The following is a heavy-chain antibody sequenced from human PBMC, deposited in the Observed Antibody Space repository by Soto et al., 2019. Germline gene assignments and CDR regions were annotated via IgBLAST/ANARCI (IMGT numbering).Heavy chain of an antibody. D-gene: IGHD1-26*01. CDR1: GYIFTSYG. J-gene: IGHJ5*02. V-gene: IGHV1-18*01. Sequence: QVQLVQSGAEVKKPGASVKVSCKASGYIFTSYGISWVRQAPGQGLEWMGWITPYNKNTHYAQKLQGRVTMTTDTSTTTAYMELRSLRSDDTAIYYCARGGVGSTSGWFDPWGQGTLVTVSS. CDR2: ITPYNKNT. CDR3: ARGGVGSTSGWFDP.